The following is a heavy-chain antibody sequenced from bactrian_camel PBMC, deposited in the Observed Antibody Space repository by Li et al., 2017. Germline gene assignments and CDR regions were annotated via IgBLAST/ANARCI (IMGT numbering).Heavy chain of an antibody. CDR2: IKSGGGNT. J-gene: IGHJ4*01. V-gene: IGHV3S40*01. CDR3: ATRRGGSLGYEFNY. Sequence: DVQLVESGGGLVQPGGSLRLSCAASGFTFSSYDMSWVRQAPGKGLEWVSNIKSGGGNTFATDSVKGRFTISRDNAKNTLYLQMNSLKTEDTAVYYCATRRGGSLGYEFNYWGQGTQVTVS. D-gene: IGHD6*01. CDR1: GFTFSSYD.